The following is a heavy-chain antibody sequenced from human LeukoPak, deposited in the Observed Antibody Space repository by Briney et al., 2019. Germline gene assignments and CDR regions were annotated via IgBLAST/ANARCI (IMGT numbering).Heavy chain of an antibody. V-gene: IGHV3-23*01. J-gene: IGHJ3*02. CDR1: GFTLSSFA. Sequence: GGSLRLSCAASGFTLSSFAMSWVRQAPGKGLEWVSASAGGSTFYADSVKGRFTISRDNAKNSLYLQMNSLRAEDTAVYYCARELAADDAFDIWGQGTTVTVSS. D-gene: IGHD6-19*01. CDR2: SAGGST. CDR3: ARELAADDAFDI.